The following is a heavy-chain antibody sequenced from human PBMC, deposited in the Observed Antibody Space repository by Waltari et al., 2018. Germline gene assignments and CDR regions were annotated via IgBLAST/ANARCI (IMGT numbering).Heavy chain of an antibody. CDR1: GGSISSSSYY. CDR3: ARDVPVAGSGWFDP. CDR2: IYYSGST. J-gene: IGHJ5*02. D-gene: IGHD6-19*01. V-gene: IGHV4-39*07. Sequence: QLQLQESGPGLVKPSETLSLTCTVSGGSISSSSYYWGWIRQPPGKGLEWIGSIYYSGSTYYNPSLKSRVTISVDTSKNQFSLKLSSVTAADTAVYYCARDVPVAGSGWFDPWGQGTLVTVSS.